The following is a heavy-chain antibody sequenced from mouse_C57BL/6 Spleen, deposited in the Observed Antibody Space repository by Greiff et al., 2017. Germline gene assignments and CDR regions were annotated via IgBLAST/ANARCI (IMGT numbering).Heavy chain of an antibody. CDR3: ARVGTTVVFDY. CDR1: GYAFSSYW. CDR2: IYPGDGDT. V-gene: IGHV1-80*01. J-gene: IGHJ2*01. Sequence: VQLQQSGAELVKPGASVKISCKASGYAFSSYWMNWVKQRPGKGLEWIGQIYPGDGDTNYNGKFKGKATLTADKSSSTAYMQLSSLTSEDSAVYFCARVGTTVVFDYWGQGTTLTVSS. D-gene: IGHD1-1*01.